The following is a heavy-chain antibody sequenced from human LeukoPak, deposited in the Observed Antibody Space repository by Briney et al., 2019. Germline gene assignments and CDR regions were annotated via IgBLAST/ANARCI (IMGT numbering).Heavy chain of an antibody. J-gene: IGHJ4*02. V-gene: IGHV1-69*13. CDR1: GGTFSSYA. CDR2: IIPIFGTA. Sequence: ASVKVSCKASGGTFSSYAISWVRQAPGQGLEWMGGIIPIFGTANYAQKFQGRVTITADESTSTAYMELSSLRSEDTAVYYCAIGYYDSSGYYYDNFDYWGQGTLVTVSS. D-gene: IGHD3-22*01. CDR3: AIGYYDSSGYYYDNFDY.